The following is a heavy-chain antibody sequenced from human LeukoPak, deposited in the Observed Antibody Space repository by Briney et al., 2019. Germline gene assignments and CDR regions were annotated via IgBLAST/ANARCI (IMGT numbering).Heavy chain of an antibody. CDR3: ARPGYCTSTRCSGVDN. Sequence: GESLKISCKGSGYRFTTYWIGWVRQMPGKGLEWMGIIYPGDSDTRYSPSFQGQVTISADKSISTAYLQWSSLKASDTAMYYCARPGYCTSTRCSGVDNWGQGTLVTVSS. J-gene: IGHJ4*02. V-gene: IGHV5-51*01. D-gene: IGHD2-2*01. CDR2: IYPGDSDT. CDR1: GYRFTTYW.